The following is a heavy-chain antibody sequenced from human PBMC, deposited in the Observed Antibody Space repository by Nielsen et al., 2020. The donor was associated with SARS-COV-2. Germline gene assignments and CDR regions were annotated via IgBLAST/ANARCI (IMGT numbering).Heavy chain of an antibody. CDR1: GGSISSYY. J-gene: IGHJ6*02. CDR2: IYYSGST. CDR3: ARPRAYYGMDV. V-gene: IGHV4-59*08. Sequence: SETLSLTCTVSGGSISSYYWSWIRQPPGKGLEWIGYIYYSGSTNYNPSLKSRVTISVDTSKNQFSLKLSSVTAADTAVYYRARPRAYYGMDVWGQGTTVTVSS.